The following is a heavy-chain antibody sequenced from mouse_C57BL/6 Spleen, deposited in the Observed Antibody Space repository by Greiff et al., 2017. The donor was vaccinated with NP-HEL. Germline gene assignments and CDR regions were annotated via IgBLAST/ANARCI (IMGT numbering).Heavy chain of an antibody. D-gene: IGHD2-3*01. V-gene: IGHV3-6*01. CDR1: GYSITSGYY. CDR3: ARADGGWYFDV. Sequence: VQLQESGPGLVKPSQSLSLTCSVTGYSITSGYYWNWIRQLPGNKLEWMGYISYDGSNNYNPSLKNRISITRDTSKNQFFLKLNSVTTEDTATYYCARADGGWYFDVWGTGTTVTVSS. CDR2: ISYDGSN. J-gene: IGHJ1*03.